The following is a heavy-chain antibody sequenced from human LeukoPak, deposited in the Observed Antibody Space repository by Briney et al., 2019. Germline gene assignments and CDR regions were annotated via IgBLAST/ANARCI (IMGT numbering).Heavy chain of an antibody. J-gene: IGHJ4*02. Sequence: PGGSLRLSCAASGFTFSSHWMHWVRQAPGKGLVWVSRINSDRSSTSYADSVKGRFTISRDNAKNTLYLQMNSLRAGDTAVYYCSRDQYDSGVGGDWGQGTLVTVSS. V-gene: IGHV3-74*01. CDR3: SRDQYDSGVGGD. CDR2: INSDRSST. CDR1: GFTFSSHW. D-gene: IGHD3-22*01.